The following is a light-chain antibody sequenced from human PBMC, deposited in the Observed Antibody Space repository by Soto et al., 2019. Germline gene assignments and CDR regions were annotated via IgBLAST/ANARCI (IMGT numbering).Light chain of an antibody. Sequence: QSALTQPASVSGSPGQSITISCTGTSRDVGSYNLVSWYQQHPGKAPKHMIYEVTKWPSGVSNRFSGSKSGNTASLTISGLQAYYEADYYCCSYAGSSTFYVFGTGTKLTVL. CDR2: EVT. V-gene: IGLV2-23*02. CDR3: CSYAGSSTFYV. J-gene: IGLJ1*01. CDR1: SRDVGSYNL.